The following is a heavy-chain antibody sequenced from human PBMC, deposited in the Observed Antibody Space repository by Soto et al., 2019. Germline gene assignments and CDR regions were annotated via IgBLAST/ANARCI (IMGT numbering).Heavy chain of an antibody. J-gene: IGHJ6*02. CDR3: ARDGRGDGYSYYYGMDV. CDR2: IYPGDSDT. D-gene: IGHD5-12*01. V-gene: IGHV5-51*01. Sequence: GESLKISCKGSGYTFTDYWIGWVRQLPGKGLEWMGIIYPGDSDTRYSPSFQGHVTITVDTSISTAYMELSRLRSDDTAVYYCARDGRGDGYSYYYGMDVWGQGTTVTVSS. CDR1: GYTFTDYW.